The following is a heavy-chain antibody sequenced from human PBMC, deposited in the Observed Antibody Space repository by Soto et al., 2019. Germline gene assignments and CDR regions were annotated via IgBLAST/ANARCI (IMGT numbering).Heavy chain of an antibody. CDR1: GGSISSSYYY. CDR2: IYYSGGT. V-gene: IGHV4-39*01. J-gene: IGHJ4*02. D-gene: IGHD3-3*01. Sequence: QLQLQESGPGLVRPSETQSLTCTVSGGSISSSYYYWGWIRQPPGKGLEWIGYIYYSGGTYYNPSLKSRVTISVDTSKNQFSLRLSSVTAADTAVYSCARHDSRSGYSPDYWGQGTLVTVSS. CDR3: ARHDSRSGYSPDY.